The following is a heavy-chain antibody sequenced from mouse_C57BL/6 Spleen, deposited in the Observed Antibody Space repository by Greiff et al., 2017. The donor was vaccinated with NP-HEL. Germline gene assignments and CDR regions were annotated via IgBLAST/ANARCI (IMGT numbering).Heavy chain of an antibody. V-gene: IGHV1-80*01. Sequence: VQLQESGAELVKPGASVKISCKASGYAFSSYWMNWVKQRPGKGLEWIGQIYPGDGDTNYNGQFKGKATLTADKSSSTAYMQLSSLTSADSAVYFCARGCSSGFAYWGQGTLVTVSA. CDR2: IYPGDGDT. J-gene: IGHJ3*01. CDR3: ARGCSSGFAY. D-gene: IGHD3-1*01. CDR1: GYAFSSYW.